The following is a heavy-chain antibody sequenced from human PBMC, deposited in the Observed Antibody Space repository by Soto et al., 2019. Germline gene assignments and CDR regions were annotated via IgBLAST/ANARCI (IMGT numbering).Heavy chain of an antibody. D-gene: IGHD3-3*01. Sequence: APVKVSCKASGYMFIKYGISWVRQAPGQGLEWMGWVSAYNGNTNYAQKVQGRVTMTTDTSTSTAYMELRSLRSDDTAVYYCARDPLEWLPNNWFDPWGQGTLVTVSS. CDR1: GYMFIKYG. J-gene: IGHJ5*02. V-gene: IGHV1-18*01. CDR2: VSAYNGNT. CDR3: ARDPLEWLPNNWFDP.